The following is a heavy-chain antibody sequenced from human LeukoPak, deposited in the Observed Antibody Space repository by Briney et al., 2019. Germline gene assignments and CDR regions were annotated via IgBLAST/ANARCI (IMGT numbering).Heavy chain of an antibody. V-gene: IGHV3-21*01. D-gene: IGHD1-26*01. CDR3: ARDYLPSARSALGATHVSKWFDP. CDR2: ISSGTSYI. Sequence: PGGSLRLSCAASAFTFSSYSMNWVRQAPGTGLEWVSSISSGTSYIYYADSVKGRFTISRDNAKNSLYLQMNSLRAEDTAVYYCARDYLPSARSALGATHVSKWFDPWGQGTLVTVSS. J-gene: IGHJ5*02. CDR1: AFTFSSYS.